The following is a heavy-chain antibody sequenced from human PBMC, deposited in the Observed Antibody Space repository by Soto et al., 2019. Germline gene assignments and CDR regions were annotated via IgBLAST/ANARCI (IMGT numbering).Heavy chain of an antibody. CDR3: AKNFDSSGDFLYFDY. CDR2: ISYDGSEK. J-gene: IGHJ4*02. CDR1: GFSFRNFG. V-gene: IGHV3-30*18. Sequence: GGSLRLSCAASGFSFRNFGMHWVRQAPGKGLEWVAVISYDGSEKDYADSVEGRLTISRDNSKYTVDLQMNSLRVEDTAVYYCAKNFDSSGDFLYFDYWGQGTLVTVSS. D-gene: IGHD3-22*01.